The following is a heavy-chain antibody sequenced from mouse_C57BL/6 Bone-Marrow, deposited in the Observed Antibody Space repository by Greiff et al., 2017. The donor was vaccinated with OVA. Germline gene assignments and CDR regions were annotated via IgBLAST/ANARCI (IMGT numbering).Heavy chain of an antibody. V-gene: IGHV1-69*01. CDR2: IDPSDSYT. CDR1: GYTFTSYW. J-gene: IGHJ4*01. Sequence: QVQLQQPGAELVMPGASVKLSCKASGYTFTSYWMHWVKQRPGQGLEWIGEIDPSDSYTNYNQKFKGKSTLTVAKSSSTPYMQLSSLTSEDASVYYFATRVYDGYLMDYWGQGTSVTVSS. D-gene: IGHD2-3*01. CDR3: ATRVYDGYLMDY.